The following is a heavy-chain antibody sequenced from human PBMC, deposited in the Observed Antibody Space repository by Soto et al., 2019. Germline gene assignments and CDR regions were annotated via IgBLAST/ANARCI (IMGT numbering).Heavy chain of an antibody. CDR1: GGSFSGYY. J-gene: IGHJ4*02. V-gene: IGHV4-34*01. CDR3: ARGGYSGYAR. Sequence: QVQLQQWGAGLLKPSETLSLTCAVYGGSFSGYYWCWIRQPPGKGLGWIGEINHSGSTNYNPSLKSRVTISVDTSKNQFSLKLSSVTAADTAVYYCARGGYSGYARWGQGTLVTVSS. CDR2: INHSGST. D-gene: IGHD5-12*01.